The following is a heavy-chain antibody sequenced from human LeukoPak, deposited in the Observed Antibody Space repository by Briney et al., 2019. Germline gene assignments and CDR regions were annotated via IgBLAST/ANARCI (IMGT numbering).Heavy chain of an antibody. J-gene: IGHJ6*03. V-gene: IGHV4-34*01. CDR3: AGLQGHSYYYMDV. Sequence: SETLSLTCAVYGGSFSSYYWSWIRQPPGRGLEWIGDIDHGGITNCNPSLKSRVTISVDTSKNQFSLTLRSVTAADTAVYYCAGLQGHSYYYMDVWGRGTMVTVSS. CDR2: IDHGGIT. CDR1: GGSFSSYY.